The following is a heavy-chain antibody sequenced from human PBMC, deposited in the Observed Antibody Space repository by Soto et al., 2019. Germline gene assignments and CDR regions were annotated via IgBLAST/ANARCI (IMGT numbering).Heavy chain of an antibody. V-gene: IGHV4-59*01. CDR1: GGSISSYY. D-gene: IGHD5-12*01. Sequence: SETLSLTCTVSGGSISSYYWSWIRQPPGKGLEWIGYIYYSGSTNYNPSLKSRVTISVDTSKNQFSLKLSSVTAADTAVYYCARGGYSGFDPWGQGTLLTVSS. J-gene: IGHJ5*02. CDR3: ARGGYSGFDP. CDR2: IYYSGST.